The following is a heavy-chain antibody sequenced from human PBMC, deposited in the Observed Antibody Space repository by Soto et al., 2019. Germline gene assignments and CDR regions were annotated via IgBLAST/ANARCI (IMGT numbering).Heavy chain of an antibody. J-gene: IGHJ4*02. CDR3: ARVGESDRGGDPYYFDY. V-gene: IGHV3-13*01. D-gene: IGHD3-10*01. CDR1: GFTFSSYD. Sequence: GGSLRLSCAASGFTFSSYDMHWVRQATGKGLEWVSAIGTAGDTYYPGSVKGRFTISRENAKNSLYLQMNSLRAEDTSVSYCARVGESDRGGDPYYFDYWGQGTLVTVSS. CDR2: IGTAGDT.